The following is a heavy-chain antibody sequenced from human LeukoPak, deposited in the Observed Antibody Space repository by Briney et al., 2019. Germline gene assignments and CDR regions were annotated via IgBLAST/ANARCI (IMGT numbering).Heavy chain of an antibody. D-gene: IGHD3-16*01. CDR1: GFTFSSYA. Sequence: GRSLRLSCEASGFTFSSYAMSWVRQAPGKGLEWVSSISGSGDNTYYADSVKGRFTISRDNSKNTLFLQMNSLKADDTAVYYCAKGGGGVLASWGQGTLVTVSS. V-gene: IGHV3-23*01. J-gene: IGHJ4*02. CDR3: AKGGGGVLAS. CDR2: ISGSGDNT.